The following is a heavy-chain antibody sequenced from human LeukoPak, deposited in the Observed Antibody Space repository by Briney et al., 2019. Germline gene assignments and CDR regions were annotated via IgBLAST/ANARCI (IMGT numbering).Heavy chain of an antibody. CDR1: GYTFTSYY. CDR3: ARGVYSSSSGGYFDY. D-gene: IGHD6-6*01. V-gene: IGHV1-46*01. Sequence: ASVKVSFKASGYTFTSYYMHWVRQAPGQGLEWMGIINPSGGSTSYAQKFQGRVTLTRDTSTSTVYMELSSLRSEDTAVYYCARGVYSSSSGGYFDYWGQGTLVTVSS. J-gene: IGHJ4*02. CDR2: INPSGGST.